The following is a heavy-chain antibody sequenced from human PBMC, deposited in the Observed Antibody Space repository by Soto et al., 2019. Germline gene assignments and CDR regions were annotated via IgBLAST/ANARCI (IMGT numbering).Heavy chain of an antibody. CDR2: IYYSGST. J-gene: IGHJ5*02. CDR1: GDSVSSYY. Sequence: SETLSSTCTVSGDSVSSYYWTWIRQPPGKGLEWIGYIYYSGSTNYNPSLKSRVTISVDTSKNQFSLKLTSVTAADTAVYYCARGVATIGPWGQGTLVTVSS. CDR3: ARGVATIGP. D-gene: IGHD5-12*01. V-gene: IGHV4-59*02.